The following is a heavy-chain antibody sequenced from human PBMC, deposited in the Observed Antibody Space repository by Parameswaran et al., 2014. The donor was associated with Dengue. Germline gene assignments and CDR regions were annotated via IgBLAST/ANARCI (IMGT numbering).Heavy chain of an antibody. D-gene: IGHD4-17*01. J-gene: IGHJ4*02. V-gene: IGHV4-34*01. Sequence: VRQAPGKGLEWIGEINHSGSTNYNPSLKSRVTISVDTSKNQFSLKLSSVTAADTAVYYCARGPYGDYVGYWGQGTLVTVSS. CDR2: INHSGST. CDR3: ARGPYGDYVGY.